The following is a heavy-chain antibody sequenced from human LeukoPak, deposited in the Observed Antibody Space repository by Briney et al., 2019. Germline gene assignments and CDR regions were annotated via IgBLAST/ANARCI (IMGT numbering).Heavy chain of an antibody. Sequence: GGSLRLSCAASGFTFSTYWMHWVRQAPGKGLEWVANIKQDGSEKYYVDSVKGRFTISRDNAKNSLYLQMNSLRAEDTAVYYCARDCIAAAGTYYYYMDVWGKGTTVTVSS. CDR1: GFTFSTYW. J-gene: IGHJ6*03. CDR2: IKQDGSEK. D-gene: IGHD6-13*01. V-gene: IGHV3-7*01. CDR3: ARDCIAAAGTYYYYMDV.